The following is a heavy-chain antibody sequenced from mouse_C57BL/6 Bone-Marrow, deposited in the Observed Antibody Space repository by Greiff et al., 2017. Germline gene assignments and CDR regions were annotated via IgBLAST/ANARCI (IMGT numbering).Heavy chain of an antibody. CDR2: IYPGSGST. V-gene: IGHV1-55*01. D-gene: IGHD1-1*01. CDR3: ARYYYGSSDY. J-gene: IGHJ2*01. Sequence: QVQLQQPGAELVKPGASVKMSCKASGYTFPSYWITWVKQRPGQGLEWIGDIYPGSGSTNYNEKFKSKATLTVDTASSTAYMQLSSLTSEDSAVYYCARYYYGSSDYWGKGTTLTVSS. CDR1: GYTFPSYW.